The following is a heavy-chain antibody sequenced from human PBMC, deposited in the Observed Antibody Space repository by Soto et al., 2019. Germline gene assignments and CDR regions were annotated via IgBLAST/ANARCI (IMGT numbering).Heavy chain of an antibody. CDR3: AAAARGANRDQH. Sequence: SETLSLTCTVSGGSISSYYWSWIRQPPGKGLEWIGYIYYSGSTNYNPSLKSRVTISVDTSKNQFSLKLSSVTAADTAVYYCAAAARGANRDQHWGQGTLVTVSS. J-gene: IGHJ1*01. CDR2: IYYSGST. CDR1: GGSISSYY. V-gene: IGHV4-59*01. D-gene: IGHD6-25*01.